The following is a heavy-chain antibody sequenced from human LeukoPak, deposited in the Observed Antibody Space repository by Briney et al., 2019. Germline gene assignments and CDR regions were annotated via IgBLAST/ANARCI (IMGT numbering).Heavy chain of an antibody. CDR3: ARAIWLEWLFFDY. Sequence: KSSETLSLTCTVSGGSISSGDYYWSWIRQPPGKGLEWIGYIYYSGSTYYNPSLKSRVTISVDTSKNQFSLKLSSVTAADTAVYYCARAIWLEWLFFDYRGQGTLVTVSS. D-gene: IGHD3-3*01. V-gene: IGHV4-30-4*08. J-gene: IGHJ4*02. CDR2: IYYSGST. CDR1: GGSISSGDYY.